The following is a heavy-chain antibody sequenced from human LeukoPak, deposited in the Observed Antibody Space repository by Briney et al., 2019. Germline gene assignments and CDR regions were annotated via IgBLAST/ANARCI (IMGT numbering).Heavy chain of an antibody. Sequence: GASLRLSCAASGFTFSSYAMSWVRQAPGKGLEWVSAISGSGGSTYYADSVKGQFTISRDNSKNTLYLQMNSLRAEDTAVYYCAKEFGLRDIVVVPAAPRGAFDIWGQGTMVTVSS. CDR1: GFTFSSYA. D-gene: IGHD2-2*01. CDR3: AKEFGLRDIVVVPAAPRGAFDI. V-gene: IGHV3-23*01. CDR2: ISGSGGST. J-gene: IGHJ3*02.